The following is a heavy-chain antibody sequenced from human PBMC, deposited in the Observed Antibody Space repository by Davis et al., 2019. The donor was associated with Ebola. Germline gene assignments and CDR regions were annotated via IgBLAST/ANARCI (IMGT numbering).Heavy chain of an antibody. Sequence: KVSCKASGYTFTSYWIGWVRQMPGKGLEWMGIIYPGDSDTRYSPSFQGQVTISADKSISTAYLQWSSLKASDTAMYYCASLRYGIGFDYWGQGTLVTVSS. CDR3: ASLRYGIGFDY. J-gene: IGHJ4*02. CDR1: GYTFTSYW. D-gene: IGHD4-17*01. V-gene: IGHV5-51*01. CDR2: IYPGDSDT.